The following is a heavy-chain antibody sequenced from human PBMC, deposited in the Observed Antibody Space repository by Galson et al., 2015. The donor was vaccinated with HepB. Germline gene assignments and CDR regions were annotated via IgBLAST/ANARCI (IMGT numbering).Heavy chain of an antibody. V-gene: IGHV1-69*04. CDR2: IIPILGIA. CDR3: AREGWDIVATAEYYFDY. CDR1: GGTFSSYA. D-gene: IGHD5-12*01. J-gene: IGHJ4*02. Sequence: SVKVSCKASGGTFSSYAISWVRQAPGQGLEWMGRIIPILGIANYAQKFQGRVTITADKSTSTAYMELSSLRSEDTAVYYCAREGWDIVATAEYYFDYWGQGTLVTVSS.